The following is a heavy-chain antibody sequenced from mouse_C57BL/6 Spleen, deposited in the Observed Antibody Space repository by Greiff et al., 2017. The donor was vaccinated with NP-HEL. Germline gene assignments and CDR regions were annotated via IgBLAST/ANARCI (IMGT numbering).Heavy chain of an antibody. J-gene: IGHJ4*01. CDR2: IYPGSGST. Sequence: QVQLQQPGAELVKPGASVKMSCKASGYTFTSYWITWVKQRPGQGLEWIGDIYPGSGSTNYNEKFKGKATLTVDTSSSTAYMQLSSLTSEDSAVYYCARSIYYGNYLYAMDYWGQGTSVTVSS. CDR1: GYTFTSYW. V-gene: IGHV1-55*01. CDR3: ARSIYYGNYLYAMDY. D-gene: IGHD2-1*01.